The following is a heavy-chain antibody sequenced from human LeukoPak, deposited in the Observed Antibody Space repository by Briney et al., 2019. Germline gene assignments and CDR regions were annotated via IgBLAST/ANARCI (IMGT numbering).Heavy chain of an antibody. Sequence: GGSLRLSCAASGFTFSRLAMTWVRQAPGKGLEWVSGISWNSGSIGYADSVKGRFTISRDNAKNSLYLQMNSLRAEDMALYYCAKGFSSSWPYYYYLDVWGKGTTVTVSS. CDR2: ISWNSGSI. CDR3: AKGFSSSWPYYYYLDV. J-gene: IGHJ6*03. V-gene: IGHV3-9*03. D-gene: IGHD6-13*01. CDR1: GFTFSRLA.